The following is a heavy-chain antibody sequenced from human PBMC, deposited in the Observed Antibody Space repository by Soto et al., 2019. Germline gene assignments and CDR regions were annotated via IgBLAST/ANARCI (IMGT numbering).Heavy chain of an antibody. D-gene: IGHD6-13*01. CDR2: IDWDDDK. J-gene: IGHJ4*02. CDR1: GFSLSTSGMC. Sequence: SGPTLVNPTQTLTLTCTFSGFSLSTSGMCVSWIRQPPGKALEWLARIDWDDDKYYSTSLKTRLTISKDTSKKQVVLTMTNMDPVDTATYYCARITGTRYYFDYWGQGTVVTVS. V-gene: IGHV2-70*11. CDR3: ARITGTRYYFDY.